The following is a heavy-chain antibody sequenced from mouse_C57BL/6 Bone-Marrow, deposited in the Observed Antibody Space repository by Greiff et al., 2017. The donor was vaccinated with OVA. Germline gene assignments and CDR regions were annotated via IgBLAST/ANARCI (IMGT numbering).Heavy chain of an antibody. Sequence: EVHLVESGGGLVKPGGSLKLSCAASGFTFSSYAMSWVRQTPEKRLEWVATISDGGSYTYYPDNVKGRFTSTRDNAKNNLYLQMSHLKSEDTAMYYCARDGLRLHLAWFAYWGQGTLVTVSA. CDR2: ISDGGSYT. CDR1: GFTFSSYA. V-gene: IGHV5-4*01. D-gene: IGHD3-2*02. CDR3: ARDGLRLHLAWFAY. J-gene: IGHJ3*01.